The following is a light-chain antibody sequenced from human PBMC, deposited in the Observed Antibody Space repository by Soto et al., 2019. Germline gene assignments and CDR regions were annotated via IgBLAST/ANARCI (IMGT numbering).Light chain of an antibody. V-gene: IGKV1-5*03. CDR2: KAS. Sequence: DIEMTQFPSTLSGSVGDRVTITWGASQTISSWLAWYQQKPGKAPKLLIYKASTLKSGVPSRLRGSGYGTELTITITRMEIEDSEMYYCQQYDTLARTFGHGTKVDIK. J-gene: IGKJ3*01. CDR1: QTISSW. CDR3: QQYDTLART.